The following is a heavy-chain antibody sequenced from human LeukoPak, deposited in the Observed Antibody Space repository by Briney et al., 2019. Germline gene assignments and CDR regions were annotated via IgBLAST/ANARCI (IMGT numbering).Heavy chain of an antibody. D-gene: IGHD2-21*01. CDR2: INAGNGNT. CDR1: GYTFINFA. CDR3: ARRREYYVIGDFDI. V-gene: IGHV1-3*01. J-gene: IGHJ3*02. Sequence: ASVKVSCKASGYTFINFAINWGRQAPGQRPEWMGWINAGNGNTKYSQKFQDRVTITRDTSASTAYMELSSLRSEDTAVYYCARRREYYVIGDFDIWGQGTMVTVSS.